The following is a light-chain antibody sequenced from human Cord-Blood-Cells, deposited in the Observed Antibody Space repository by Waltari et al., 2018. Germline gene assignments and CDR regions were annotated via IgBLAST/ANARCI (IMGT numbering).Light chain of an antibody. CDR1: QSISSY. J-gene: IGKJ4*01. CDR2: AAS. V-gene: IGKV1-39*01. Sequence: IQMTQSPSPLSASVGDRVTITCRESQSISSYLNWYQQKPGKAPKLLIYAASSLQSGVPSRFSGSGSGTDFTLTISSLQPEDFATYYCQQSYSTPLTFGGGTKVEIK. CDR3: QQSYSTPLT.